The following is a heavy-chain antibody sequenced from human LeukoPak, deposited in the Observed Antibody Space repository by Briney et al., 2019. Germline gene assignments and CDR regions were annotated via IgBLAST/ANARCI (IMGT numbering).Heavy chain of an antibody. CDR2: MNPNSGNT. Sequence: GGSVKVSCKASGYTFTSYDINWVRQATGQGLEWMGWMNPNSGNTGYAQKFQGRVTMTRNTSISTAYMELSSLRSEDTAVYYCAAYYDILTDAFDIWGQGTMVTVSS. J-gene: IGHJ3*02. CDR3: AAYYDILTDAFDI. V-gene: IGHV1-8*01. CDR1: GYTFTSYD. D-gene: IGHD3-9*01.